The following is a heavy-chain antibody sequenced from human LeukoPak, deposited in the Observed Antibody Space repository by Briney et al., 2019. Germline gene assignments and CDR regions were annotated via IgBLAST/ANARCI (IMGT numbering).Heavy chain of an antibody. CDR3: TRVLYSSAWYGDQY. V-gene: IGHV3-48*01. CDR1: GFTFSTYS. D-gene: IGHD6-19*01. Sequence: GRSLRLSCVASGFTFSTYSMNWVRQAPGKGLEWVSYISSSSDNMYYADSVEGRFTISRDNAKNSLYLQMNSLRAEDTAVYYCTRVLYSSAWYGDQYWGQGTLVTVSS. J-gene: IGHJ4*02. CDR2: ISSSSDNM.